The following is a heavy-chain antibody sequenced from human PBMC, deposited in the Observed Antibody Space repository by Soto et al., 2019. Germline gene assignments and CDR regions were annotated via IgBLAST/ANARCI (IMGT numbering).Heavy chain of an antibody. Sequence: ASVKVSCKASGYTFTGYYMHWVRQAPGQGLEWMGWINPNSGGTNYAQKFQGRVTMTRDTSISTACMELSRLRSDDTAVYYCARDFVDIVATRPGYYYGMDVWGQGTTVTVSS. J-gene: IGHJ6*02. CDR2: INPNSGGT. V-gene: IGHV1-2*02. CDR1: GYTFTGYY. D-gene: IGHD5-12*01. CDR3: ARDFVDIVATRPGYYYGMDV.